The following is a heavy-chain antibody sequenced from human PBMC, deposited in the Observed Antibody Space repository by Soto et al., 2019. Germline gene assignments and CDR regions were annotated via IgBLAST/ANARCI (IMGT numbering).Heavy chain of an antibody. V-gene: IGHV3-15*01. CDR1: AVTLRQPW. J-gene: IGHJ6*03. Sequence: YGASAVTLRQPWMRGGRQALGKGQEWVGRIKSKTDGGTTDYAAPVKGRFTISRDDSKNTLNLQMNSLKTEDTPVKDFSLYYYYD. CDR3: SLYYYYD. CDR2: IKSKTDGGTT.